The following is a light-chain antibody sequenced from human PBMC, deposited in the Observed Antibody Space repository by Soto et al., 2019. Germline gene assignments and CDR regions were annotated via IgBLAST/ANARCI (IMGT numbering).Light chain of an antibody. J-gene: IGKJ1*01. V-gene: IGKV3-20*01. CDR3: QQYGSSFPT. CDR2: GAS. CDR1: QSVSSSY. Sequence: IVLTQSPGTLSLSPGERATLSCRASQSVSSSYLAWYQQKPGQAPRLLIYGASNRATGIPDRFGGSGSGTDFTLTISTLEPEDFAVYYCQQYGSSFPTFGQRTKVEIK.